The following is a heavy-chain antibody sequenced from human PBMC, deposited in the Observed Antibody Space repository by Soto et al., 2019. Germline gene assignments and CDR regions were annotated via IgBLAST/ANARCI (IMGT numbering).Heavy chain of an antibody. D-gene: IGHD2-15*01. CDR1: SGSVSNDNW. CDR3: AYHGYSSCDY. V-gene: IGHV4-4*02. Sequence: SETLSLTCAVSSGSVSNDNWCGWVRPPPGKRLEWTGEIHHGGSNNYNPSFKRRVTTSVDESNNQFFLKMNSVTAADTAVYDCAYHGYSSCDYWGQGILVTVSS. CDR2: IHHGGSN. J-gene: IGHJ4*02.